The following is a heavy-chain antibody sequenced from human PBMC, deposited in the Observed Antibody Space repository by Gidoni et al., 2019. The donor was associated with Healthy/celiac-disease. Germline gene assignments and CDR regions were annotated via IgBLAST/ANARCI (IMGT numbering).Heavy chain of an antibody. V-gene: IGHV3-15*01. J-gene: IGHJ4*02. CDR3: TTVLGPVRITMVQGVMGLDY. D-gene: IGHD3-10*01. Sequence: EVQLVESGGGLVKPGGSLRLSCAASGFTFSNAWMSWVRQAPGKGLEWVGRIKSKTDGGTTDYAAPVKGRFTISRDDSKNTLYLQMNSLKTEDTAVYYCTTVLGPVRITMVQGVMGLDYWGQGTLVTVSS. CDR1: GFTFSNAW. CDR2: IKSKTDGGTT.